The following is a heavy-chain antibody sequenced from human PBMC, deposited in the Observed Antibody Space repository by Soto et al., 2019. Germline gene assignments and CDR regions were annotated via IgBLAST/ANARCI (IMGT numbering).Heavy chain of an antibody. J-gene: IGHJ5*02. CDR2: IYYSGNT. CDR3: ARVPSP. CDR1: GCSISSSSYY. V-gene: IGHV4-39*01. Sequence: PSETLSLTCTVSGCSISSSSYYWGWIRQPPGKGLEWIGSIYYSGNTYYNPSLKSRVTISVDTAKNQFSLKLSSVTAADTAVYYCARVPSPWGQGTLVTVSS.